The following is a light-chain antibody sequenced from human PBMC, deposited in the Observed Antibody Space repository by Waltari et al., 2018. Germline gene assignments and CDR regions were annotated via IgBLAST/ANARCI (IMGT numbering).Light chain of an antibody. V-gene: IGKV1-5*03. Sequence: DIQMTQSPSTLSASVGDRVTITCRASQSVNRWLAWYQQKPGKAPELLIYETSNLESGVPSRFSGSGSGKEFTLTISGLQPDDFGTYYCQQYVNYWTFGQGTKVEIK. CDR2: ETS. CDR1: QSVNRW. CDR3: QQYVNYWT. J-gene: IGKJ1*01.